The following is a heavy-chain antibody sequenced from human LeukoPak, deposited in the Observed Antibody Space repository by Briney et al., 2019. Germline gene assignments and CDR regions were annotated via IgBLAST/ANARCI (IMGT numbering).Heavy chain of an antibody. J-gene: IGHJ5*02. Sequence: SETLSLTCTVSGGSISSYYWSWIRQPAGEGLEWIGRIYTSGSTNYNPSLKSRVTMSVDTSKNQFSLKLSSVTAADTAVYYCARENCSGGSCYRENWFDPWGQGTLVTVSS. V-gene: IGHV4-4*07. CDR2: IYTSGST. CDR1: GGSISSYY. CDR3: ARENCSGGSCYRENWFDP. D-gene: IGHD2-15*01.